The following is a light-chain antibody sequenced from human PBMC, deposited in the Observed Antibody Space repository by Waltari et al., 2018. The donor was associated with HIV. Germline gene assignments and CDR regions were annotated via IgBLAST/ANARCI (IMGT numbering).Light chain of an antibody. V-gene: IGLV2-14*03. CDR3: CSYSRSASYV. CDR2: EVT. J-gene: IGLJ1*01. Sequence: QSALTQPASVSGSPGQSITLSCTGTSSDVGGYNYVSWYQQHPGRAPKVLISEVTTRTSGVSDRFSGSKSGNTASLTISGLLSEDDGDYYCCSYSRSASYVFGTGTKVTVL. CDR1: SSDVGGYNY.